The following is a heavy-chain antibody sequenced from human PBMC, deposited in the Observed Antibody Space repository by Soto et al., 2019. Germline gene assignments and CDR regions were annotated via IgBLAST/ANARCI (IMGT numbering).Heavy chain of an antibody. Sequence: EVQLVESGGGLVQPGGSLRLSCAASGFTFSSYSMNWVRQAPGKGLEWVSYISSSSSTIYYADSVKGRFTISRDNAKNSLYLQMNSLRDEDTAVYYCARVGEQWLVVSNYYYYGMDVWGQGTPVTVSS. CDR1: GFTFSSYS. CDR3: ARVGEQWLVVSNYYYYGMDV. D-gene: IGHD6-19*01. V-gene: IGHV3-48*02. CDR2: ISSSSSTI. J-gene: IGHJ6*02.